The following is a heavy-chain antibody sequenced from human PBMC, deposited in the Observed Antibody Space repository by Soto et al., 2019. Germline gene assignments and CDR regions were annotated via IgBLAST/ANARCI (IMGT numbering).Heavy chain of an antibody. CDR1: GFTFSNYG. V-gene: IGHV3-33*01. CDR2: IRYDGSNK. D-gene: IGHD4-17*01. Sequence: QVQLAESGGGVVQPGRSLRVSCAASGFTFSNYGMHWVRQAPGKGLEWVAVIRYDGSNKYYADSVKGRFTISRDSSKDTLDLQMNSLRAEDTAVYFCARSNYGDLSGHDAFDIWGPGTMVTVSS. J-gene: IGHJ3*02. CDR3: ARSNYGDLSGHDAFDI.